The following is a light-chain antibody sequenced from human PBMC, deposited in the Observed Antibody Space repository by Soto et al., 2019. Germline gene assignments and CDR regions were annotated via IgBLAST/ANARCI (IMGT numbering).Light chain of an antibody. CDR3: LQYWDSSWT. V-gene: IGKV1-17*01. CDR1: QVIGNPY. Sequence: IQMAQSPSSLSASVGDRVTLTCRASQVIGNPYIGWYQQRVGRPPKRLIYSTSALQSGVPWRFSGSGSGTEFRLTISSLQPEDSATYYCLQYWDSSWTFGQGTKVDIK. J-gene: IGKJ1*01. CDR2: STS.